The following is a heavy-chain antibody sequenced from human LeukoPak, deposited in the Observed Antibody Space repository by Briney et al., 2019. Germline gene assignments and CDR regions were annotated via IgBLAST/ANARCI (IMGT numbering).Heavy chain of an antibody. CDR2: INPNSGGT. J-gene: IGHJ4*02. CDR3: ARGLGGDYGDPDY. CDR1: GYTFTGYY. Sequence: GASVKVSCKASGYTFTGYYMHWVRQAPGQGLEWMGWINPNSGGTNYAQKFQGRVTMTRDTSISTAYMELSRLRSDDTAVYYCARGLGGDYGDPDYWGQGTLVTVSS. D-gene: IGHD4-17*01. V-gene: IGHV1-2*02.